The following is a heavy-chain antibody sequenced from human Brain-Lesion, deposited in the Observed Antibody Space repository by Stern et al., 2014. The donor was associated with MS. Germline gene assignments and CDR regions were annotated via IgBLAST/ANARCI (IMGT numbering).Heavy chain of an antibody. D-gene: IGHD1-26*01. CDR3: ATLSPGAGGNYYRHFDY. J-gene: IGHJ4*02. CDR2: FDPEDGET. Sequence: VQLVQSGAEVKKPGASVKVSCKVSGYTLTELSMHWVRQAPRKGLEWMGGFDPEDGETLYAQKFQGRVTMTEDTSTDTAYMELSSLRSEDTAVYYCATLSPGAGGNYYRHFDYWGQGTLVTVSS. V-gene: IGHV1-24*01. CDR1: GYTLTELS.